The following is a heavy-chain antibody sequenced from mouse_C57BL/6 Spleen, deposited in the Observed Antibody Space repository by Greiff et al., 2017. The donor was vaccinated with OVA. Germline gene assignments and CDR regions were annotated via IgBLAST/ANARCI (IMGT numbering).Heavy chain of an antibody. Sequence: DVHLVESGPGLVKPSQSLSLTCSVTGYSITSGYYWNWIRQFPGNKLEWMGYISYDGSNNYNPSLKNRISITRDTSKNQFFLKLNSVTTEDTATYYCAIYYDYSWFAYWGQGTLVTVSA. CDR3: AIYYDYSWFAY. CDR1: GYSITSGYY. D-gene: IGHD2-4*01. J-gene: IGHJ3*01. V-gene: IGHV3-6*01. CDR2: ISYDGSN.